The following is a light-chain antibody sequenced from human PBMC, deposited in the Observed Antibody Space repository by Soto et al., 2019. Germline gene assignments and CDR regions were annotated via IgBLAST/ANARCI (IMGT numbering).Light chain of an antibody. J-gene: IGKJ1*01. CDR3: QHDNSYSEA. V-gene: IGKV1-5*03. Sequence: DIQMTQSPTTLSGSVGDRVTITCRASQTISSWLAWYQQKPGKAPKLLIYKASTLKSAVPSRFSGSGSGTEFTLTISSLQPDDFATYYCQHDNSYSEAFGQGTKVELK. CDR1: QTISSW. CDR2: KAS.